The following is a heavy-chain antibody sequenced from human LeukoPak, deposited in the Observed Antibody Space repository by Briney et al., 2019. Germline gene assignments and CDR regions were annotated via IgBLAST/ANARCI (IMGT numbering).Heavy chain of an antibody. CDR1: GFTVSSNY. D-gene: IGHD5-24*01. CDR3: ARAGPPDGYSSCYYDY. CDR2: IYSGGST. J-gene: IGHJ4*02. Sequence: GGSLRLSCAASGFTVSSNYMSWVRQAPGKGLEWVSVIYSGGSTYYADSVKGRFTISRDNSKNTLYLQMNSLRAEDTAVYYCARAGPPDGYSSCYYDYRGQGTLVNVSS. V-gene: IGHV3-66*02.